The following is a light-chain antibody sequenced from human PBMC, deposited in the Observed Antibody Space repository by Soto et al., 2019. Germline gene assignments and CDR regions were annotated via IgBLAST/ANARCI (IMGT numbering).Light chain of an antibody. CDR3: FSYVGSYTYV. V-gene: IGLV2-11*01. CDR1: SSDVGGYND. J-gene: IGLJ1*01. Sequence: QSALTQSRSVSGSPGQSVTISCTGTSSDVGGYNDVSWYQQHPGKAPKFIIYAVSKRPSGVPDRFSGSKSGNTASLTISGLQAEDESDYYCFSYVGSYTYVFGTGTKLTVL. CDR2: AVS.